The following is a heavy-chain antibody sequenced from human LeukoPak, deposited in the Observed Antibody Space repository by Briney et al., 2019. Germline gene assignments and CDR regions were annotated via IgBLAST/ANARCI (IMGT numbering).Heavy chain of an antibody. V-gene: IGHV3-74*01. D-gene: IGHD5-18*01. Sequence: GGSLRLSCAASGFTFSSYWMHWVRQAPGKGLVWVSRINSDGSSTSYADSVKGRFTISRDNSKNTVYLQMNSLRAEDTAVYYCARSLSHTAMAALYWGQGTLVTVSS. J-gene: IGHJ4*02. CDR1: GFTFSSYW. CDR3: ARSLSHTAMAALY. CDR2: INSDGSST.